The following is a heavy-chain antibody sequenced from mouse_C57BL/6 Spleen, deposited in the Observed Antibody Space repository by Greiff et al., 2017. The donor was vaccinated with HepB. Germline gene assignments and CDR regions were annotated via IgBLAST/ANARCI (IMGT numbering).Heavy chain of an antibody. CDR3: ARTTVVPYAMDY. D-gene: IGHD1-1*01. CDR2: IDPSDSYT. Sequence: QVHVKQPGAELVRPGTSVKLSCKASGYTFTSYWMHWVKQRPGQGLEWIGVIDPSDSYTNYNQKFKGMATLTVDTSSSTAYMQLSSLTSEDSAVYYCARTTVVPYAMDYWGQGTSVTVSS. CDR1: GYTFTSYW. V-gene: IGHV1-59*01. J-gene: IGHJ4*01.